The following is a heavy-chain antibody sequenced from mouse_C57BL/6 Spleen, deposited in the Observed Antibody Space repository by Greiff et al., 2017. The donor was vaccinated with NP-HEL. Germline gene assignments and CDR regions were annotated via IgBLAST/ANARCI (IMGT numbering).Heavy chain of an antibody. CDR3: ARSAFGGYYFDY. CDR1: GYAFSSYW. V-gene: IGHV1-80*01. Sequence: QVQLQQSGAELVKPGASVKISCKASGYAFSSYWMNWVKQRPGKGLEWIGQIYPGDGDTNYNGKFKGKATLTADKSSSTAYMQLSSLTSEDSAVYFCARSAFGGYYFDYWGQGTTLTVSS. D-gene: IGHD6-1*01. CDR2: IYPGDGDT. J-gene: IGHJ2*01.